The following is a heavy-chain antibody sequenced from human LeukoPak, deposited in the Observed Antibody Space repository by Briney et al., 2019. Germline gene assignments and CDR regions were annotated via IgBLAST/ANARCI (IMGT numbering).Heavy chain of an antibody. Sequence: GGSLRLSCAASGFTFSRYWMSWVRRAPGKGLEWVANIKQYGSEKYYVDSVKGRFTISRDNAKNSLYLQMNSLRAEDTAVYYCASVPRFLEHIDFDYWGQGTLVTVSS. J-gene: IGHJ4*02. D-gene: IGHD3-3*01. V-gene: IGHV3-7*01. CDR2: IKQYGSEK. CDR3: ASVPRFLEHIDFDY. CDR1: GFTFSRYW.